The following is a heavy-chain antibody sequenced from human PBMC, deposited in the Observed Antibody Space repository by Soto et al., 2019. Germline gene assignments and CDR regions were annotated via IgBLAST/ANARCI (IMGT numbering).Heavy chain of an antibody. CDR1: GESVSTNNAA. J-gene: IGHJ6*02. CDR2: TYYRSKWYN. CDR3: ARERQLPRYSCDGMDV. D-gene: IGHD1-1*01. V-gene: IGHV6-1*01. Sequence: SQALPLTCAISGESVSTNNAAWNWIRQSPSRGLEWLGRTYYRSKWYNDYAVSVKSRITINPDTSKNQFSLQLNSVTPEDTAVYYCARERQLPRYSCDGMDVWGQGTTVSVSS.